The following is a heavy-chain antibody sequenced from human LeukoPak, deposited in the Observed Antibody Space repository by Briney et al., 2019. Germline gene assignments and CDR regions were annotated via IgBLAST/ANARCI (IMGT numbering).Heavy chain of an antibody. CDR1: GYTFTGYY. V-gene: IGHV1-2*06. Sequence: ASVKVSCKASGYTFTGYYMHGVRQARGRGLEWMGRINPNSGGKNYAEKFQGRVTMTRDTYISTDYIELGRMRCDDTAVYYSARADPDGGNPGYWGQGTLVTVSS. J-gene: IGHJ4*02. D-gene: IGHD2-15*01. CDR2: INPNSGGK. CDR3: ARADPDGGNPGY.